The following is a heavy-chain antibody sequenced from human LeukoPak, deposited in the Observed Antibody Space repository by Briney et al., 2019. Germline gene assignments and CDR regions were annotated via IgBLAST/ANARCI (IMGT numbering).Heavy chain of an antibody. V-gene: IGHV4-34*01. D-gene: IGHD6-19*01. CDR3: ARGQVAGREFDY. CDR1: GGSFSGYY. Sequence: SETLSLTCAVYGGSFSGYYWSWIRQPPGKGLEWIGEISHSGSTNYNPSLKSRVTISVDTSKNQFSLKLSSVTAADTAVYYCARGQVAGREFDYWGQGTLVTVSS. J-gene: IGHJ4*02. CDR2: ISHSGST.